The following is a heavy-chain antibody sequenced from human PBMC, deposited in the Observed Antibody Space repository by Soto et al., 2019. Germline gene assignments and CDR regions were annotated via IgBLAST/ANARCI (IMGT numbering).Heavy chain of an antibody. Sequence: ASVKVSCKASGYTFTGYYMHWVRQAPGQGLEWMGWINPDSGGTNYAQKFQGWVTMTRDTSISTAYMELSRLRSDDTAVYYCARGRDYYGSGSPYFDYWGQGTLVTVSS. CDR2: INPDSGGT. J-gene: IGHJ4*02. D-gene: IGHD3-10*01. CDR3: ARGRDYYGSGSPYFDY. CDR1: GYTFTGYY. V-gene: IGHV1-2*04.